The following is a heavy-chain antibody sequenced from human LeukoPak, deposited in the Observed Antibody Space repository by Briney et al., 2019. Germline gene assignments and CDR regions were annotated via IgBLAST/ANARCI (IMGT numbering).Heavy chain of an antibody. Sequence: GGSLRLSCAASGFTFSSYAMHWVSQAPGKGLEWVAVISYDGSNKYYADSVKGRFTISRDNSKNTLYLQMNSLRAEDTAVYYCARDGAVVIAPYNWFDPWGQGTLVTVSS. D-gene: IGHD2-21*01. CDR2: ISYDGSNK. J-gene: IGHJ5*02. V-gene: IGHV3-30-3*01. CDR3: ARDGAVVIAPYNWFDP. CDR1: GFTFSSYA.